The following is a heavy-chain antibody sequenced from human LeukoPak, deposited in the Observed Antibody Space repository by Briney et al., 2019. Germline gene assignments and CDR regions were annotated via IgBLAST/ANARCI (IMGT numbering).Heavy chain of an antibody. V-gene: IGHV1-8*01. CDR1: GYSFTSYD. J-gene: IGHJ5*02. Sequence: ASVKVSCKASGYSFTSYDINWVRQATGQGLEWIGYMNPNTGNTGYAQRFQGRVTLTRDTSISTAYMELSSLTSEDTAVYYCATTLRNNPPWGQGTLVTVSS. D-gene: IGHD1-14*01. CDR2: MNPNTGNT. CDR3: ATTLRNNPP.